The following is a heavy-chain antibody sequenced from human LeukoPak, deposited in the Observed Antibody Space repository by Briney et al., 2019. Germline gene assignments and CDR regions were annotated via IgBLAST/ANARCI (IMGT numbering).Heavy chain of an antibody. J-gene: IGHJ6*04. V-gene: IGHV3-23*01. D-gene: IGHD6-19*01. CDR2: ISGSGGST. CDR1: GFTFSSYA. Sequence: GGSLRLSCAASGFTFSSYAMSWVRQAPGKGLEWVSAISGSGGSTYYADSVKGRFTISRDNSKNTLYLQMNSLRAEDTAVYYCAKDRQWLVFFYGMDAWGKGTTVTVSS. CDR3: AKDRQWLVFFYGMDA.